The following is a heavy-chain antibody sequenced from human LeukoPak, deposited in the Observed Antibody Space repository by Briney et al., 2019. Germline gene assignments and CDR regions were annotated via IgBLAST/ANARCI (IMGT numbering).Heavy chain of an antibody. Sequence: SETLSLTCAVYGGSFSGYYWSWIRHPPGKGLEWIGQINHSGSTNYNPSLKSRVTISVDTSKNQFSLKLSSVTAADTAVYYCARGRPRLRSPFDYWGQGTLVTVSS. J-gene: IGHJ4*02. CDR3: ARGRPRLRSPFDY. CDR1: GGSFSGYY. CDR2: INHSGST. D-gene: IGHD4-17*01. V-gene: IGHV4-34*01.